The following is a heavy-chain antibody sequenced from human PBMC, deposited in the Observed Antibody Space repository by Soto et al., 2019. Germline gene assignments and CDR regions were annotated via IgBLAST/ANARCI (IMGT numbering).Heavy chain of an antibody. D-gene: IGHD6-13*01. CDR1: GYTFASHW. CDR2: IYPGDSDT. CDR3: ARSYSSSWLFGMDV. J-gene: IGHJ6*02. V-gene: IGHV5-51*01. Sequence: GESLKISCKGSGYTFASHWIGWVRQMPGKGLEWMGVIYPGDSDTRYSPSFQGQVTISGDKSISTAYLQWSSLKASDTATYYCARSYSSSWLFGMDVWGQGTTVTVSS.